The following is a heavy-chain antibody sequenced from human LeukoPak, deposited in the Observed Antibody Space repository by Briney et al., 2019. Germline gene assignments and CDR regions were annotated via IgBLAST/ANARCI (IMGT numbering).Heavy chain of an antibody. CDR2: IIPIFGTA. V-gene: IGHV1-69*05. D-gene: IGHD6-13*01. J-gene: IGHJ6*03. Sequence: SVKVSCTASGLTLSSSAISWVRQAPGQGLEWMGGIIPIFGTANDAQKCQGRVTITTDESTSTAYMKLSSLRSEDTAVYYCARVGSSSWQGFYYYMDVWGKGTTVTVSS. CDR3: ARVGSSSWQGFYYYMDV. CDR1: GLTLSSSA.